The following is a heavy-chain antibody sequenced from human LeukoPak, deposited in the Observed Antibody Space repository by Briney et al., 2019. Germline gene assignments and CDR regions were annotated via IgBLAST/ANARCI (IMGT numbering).Heavy chain of an antibody. J-gene: IGHJ4*02. D-gene: IGHD3-10*01. CDR1: GLTVSSNY. CDR2: IYSGGST. V-gene: IGHV3-53*01. CDR3: ARVRWFGELFGDY. Sequence: TGGSLRLSCAASGLTVSSNYMSWVRQAPGKGLEWVSVIYSGGSTYYADSVKGRFTISRDNSKNTLYLQMNSLRAEDTAVYYCARVRWFGELFGDYWGQGTLVTVSS.